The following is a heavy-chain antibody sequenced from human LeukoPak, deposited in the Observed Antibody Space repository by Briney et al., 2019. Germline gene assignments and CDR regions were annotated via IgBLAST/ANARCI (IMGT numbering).Heavy chain of an antibody. CDR3: ARVSMIRGVTSWFDP. Sequence: GGSLRLSCAASGFTFSSYSMKWVRQAPGKGLEWVASISSSSSYIYYADSVKGRFNISRDNAKNSLYLQMNSLRAEDTAVYYCARVSMIRGVTSWFDPWGQGTLVTVSS. V-gene: IGHV3-21*01. CDR1: GFTFSSYS. D-gene: IGHD3-10*01. J-gene: IGHJ5*02. CDR2: ISSSSSYI.